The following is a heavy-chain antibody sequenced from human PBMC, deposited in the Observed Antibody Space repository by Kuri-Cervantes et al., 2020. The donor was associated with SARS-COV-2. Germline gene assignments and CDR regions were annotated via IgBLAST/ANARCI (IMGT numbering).Heavy chain of an antibody. CDR3: AKVYYDFWSGYYNYYYYMDV. Sequence: GESLKISCAASGFTFSSYAMHWVRQAPGKGLEWVAVISYDGSNKYYADSVKGRFTISRDNSKNTLYLQMNSLRAEDTAVYYCAKVYYDFWSGYYNYYYYMDVWGKGTTVTVSS. D-gene: IGHD3-3*01. J-gene: IGHJ6*03. CDR2: ISYDGSNK. CDR1: GFTFSSYA. V-gene: IGHV3-30-3*01.